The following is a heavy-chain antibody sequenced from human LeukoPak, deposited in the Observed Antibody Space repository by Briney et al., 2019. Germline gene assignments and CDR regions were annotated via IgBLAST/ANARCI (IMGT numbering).Heavy chain of an antibody. CDR2: IHSSGST. D-gene: IGHD2-2*01. CDR3: AREIHNLGYCSSTSCYHDY. V-gene: IGHV4-4*07. J-gene: IGHJ4*02. Sequence: TSETLSLTCTVSSVSISIYYWSWLRQPAGKGLEWLGRIHSSGSTNYNPSLKSRVTMSVDTSKNQFSLSLTSVTAADTAVYYCAREIHNLGYCSSTSCYHDYWGQGTLVTVSS. CDR1: SVSISIYY.